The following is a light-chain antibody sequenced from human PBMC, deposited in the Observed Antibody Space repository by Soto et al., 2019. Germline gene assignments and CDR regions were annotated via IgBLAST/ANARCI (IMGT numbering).Light chain of an antibody. J-gene: IGKJ1*01. CDR1: QGNRID. CDR3: QQFNSYSPGA. CDR2: DAS. V-gene: IGKV1-17*01. Sequence: DIQMTQSPSSLSASVGDRFTIACRVSQGNRIDLGWFQQRPGKAPKRLIYDASSLESGVPSRFSGSGSGTEFTLTISSLQPDDFATYYCQQFNSYSPGAFGQGTKVDI.